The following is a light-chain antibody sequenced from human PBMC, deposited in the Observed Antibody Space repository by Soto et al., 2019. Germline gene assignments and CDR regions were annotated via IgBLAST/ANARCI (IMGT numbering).Light chain of an antibody. V-gene: IGKV3-20*01. CDR3: QQYGSSLWT. J-gene: IGKJ1*01. CDR1: QSVFSS. Sequence: SVLTQSPSTLSLYPGERATLSCRASQSVFSSLAWYQQKPGQAPRLLIYGAATRATGIPDRFSGSGSGTDFTLTISRLEPEDFAVYYCQQYGSSLWTFGQGTKVDI. CDR2: GAA.